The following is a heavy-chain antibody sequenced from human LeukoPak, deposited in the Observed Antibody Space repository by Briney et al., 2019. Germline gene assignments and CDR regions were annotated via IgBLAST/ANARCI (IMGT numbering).Heavy chain of an antibody. V-gene: IGHV3-9*01. CDR2: ISWNSGSI. Sequence: PGGSLRLSWAASGFTFDDYAMHWVRQAPGKGLEWVSGISWNSGSIGYADSVKGRFTISRDNAKNSLYPQMNSLRAEDTALYYCAKDIATGNRLYYFDYWGQGTLVTVSS. D-gene: IGHD1-14*01. CDR3: AKDIATGNRLYYFDY. CDR1: GFTFDDYA. J-gene: IGHJ4*02.